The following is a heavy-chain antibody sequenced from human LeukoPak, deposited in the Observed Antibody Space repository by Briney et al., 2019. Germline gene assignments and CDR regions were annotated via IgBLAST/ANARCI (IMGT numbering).Heavy chain of an antibody. Sequence: PGGSLRLSCAASGFTFSSYAMSWVRQAPGKGLEWVSAISGSGGSTYYADSVKGRFTISRDNAKNSLYLQMNSLRAEDTAVYYCAREVGATDNYWGQGTLVTVSS. CDR1: GFTFSSYA. J-gene: IGHJ4*02. V-gene: IGHV3-23*01. CDR3: AREVGATDNY. CDR2: ISGSGGST. D-gene: IGHD1-26*01.